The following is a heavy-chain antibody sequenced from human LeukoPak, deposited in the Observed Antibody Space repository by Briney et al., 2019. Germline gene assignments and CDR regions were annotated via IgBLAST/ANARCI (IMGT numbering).Heavy chain of an antibody. CDR1: GFTVSSNY. Sequence: PGGSLRLSCAASGFTVSSNYMSWVRQAPGKGLEWVSVIYSGGRTYYADSVKGRFTISRDNSKNTLYLQMNSLRAEDTAVYYCARIAVAASVPYWGQGTLVTVSS. V-gene: IGHV3-66*02. J-gene: IGHJ4*02. CDR2: IYSGGRT. D-gene: IGHD6-19*01. CDR3: ARIAVAASVPY.